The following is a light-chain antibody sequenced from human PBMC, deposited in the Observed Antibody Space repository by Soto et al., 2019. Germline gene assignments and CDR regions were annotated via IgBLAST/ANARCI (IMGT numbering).Light chain of an antibody. CDR1: QSVSSSF. J-gene: IGKJ1*01. CDR3: QQYGSSPWT. Sequence: EIVLTQSPGTLSLSPGERATLSCRASQSVSSSFLAWYQQKPGQAPRLLIYGASSRATGIPDRFSGSGFGRDFTLTISGLEPEDFAVYYCQQYGSSPWTFGQGTKVEIK. CDR2: GAS. V-gene: IGKV3-20*01.